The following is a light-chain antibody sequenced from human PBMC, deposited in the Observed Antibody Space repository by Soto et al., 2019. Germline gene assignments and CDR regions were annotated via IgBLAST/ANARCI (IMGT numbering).Light chain of an antibody. V-gene: IGLV1-40*01. Sequence: QSVLTQPPSVSGAPGQRVTISCIGGSSNIGAGYNVHWYQQLPGTAPKLLISGDNNRPSGVPDRFSGSKSGTSASLAITGLQDEDEADYYCQSYDRSLSGSRVVFGGGTKLTDL. CDR3: QSYDRSLSGSRVV. J-gene: IGLJ2*01. CDR1: SSNIGAGYN. CDR2: GDN.